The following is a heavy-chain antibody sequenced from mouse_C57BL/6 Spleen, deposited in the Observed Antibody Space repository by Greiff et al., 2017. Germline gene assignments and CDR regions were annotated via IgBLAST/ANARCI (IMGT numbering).Heavy chain of an antibody. D-gene: IGHD2-4*01. Sequence: QVQLKESGAELARPGASVKMSCKASGYTFTSYTMHWVKQRPGQGLEWIGYINPSSGYTKYNQKFKDKATLTADKSSSTAYMQLSSLTSEDSAVYYCAREDDYPEWGQGTTLTVSS. CDR1: GYTFTSYT. CDR3: AREDDYPE. J-gene: IGHJ2*01. V-gene: IGHV1-4*01. CDR2: INPSSGYT.